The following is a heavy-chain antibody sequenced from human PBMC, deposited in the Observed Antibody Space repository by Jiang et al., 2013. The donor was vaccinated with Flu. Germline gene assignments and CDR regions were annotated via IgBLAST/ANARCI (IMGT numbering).Heavy chain of an antibody. D-gene: IGHD1-20*01. CDR3: ARLNWNGRPHYDY. Sequence: TPSLNSRVIISVDTSSDQFSLKLNSVTAADTAVYYCARLNWNGRPHYDYWGQGTLVT. V-gene: IGHV4-39*01. J-gene: IGHJ4*02.